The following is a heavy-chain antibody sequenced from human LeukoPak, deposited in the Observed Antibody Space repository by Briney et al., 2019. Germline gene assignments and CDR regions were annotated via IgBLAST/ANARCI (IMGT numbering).Heavy chain of an antibody. CDR2: IIPIFGTA. V-gene: IGHV1-69*05. CDR3: ASIMGYGGNGGARY. Sequence: SVKVSCKASGGTFSSYAISWVRQAPGQGLEWMGRIIPIFGTANYAQKFQGRVTITTDESTSTAYMELSSLRSEDTAVYYCASIMGYGGNGGARYWGQGTLVTVSS. D-gene: IGHD4-23*01. CDR1: GGTFSSYA. J-gene: IGHJ4*02.